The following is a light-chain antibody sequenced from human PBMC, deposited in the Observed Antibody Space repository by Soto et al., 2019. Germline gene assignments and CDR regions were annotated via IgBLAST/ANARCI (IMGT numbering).Light chain of an antibody. CDR2: DAS. CDR3: QQLNSYLFT. J-gene: IGKJ3*01. Sequence: EIVMTQSPDTLSVSPEERATLSCRASQSVSSNLAWYQQKPGQAPRLLIYDASTRAPGFPARFSGSGSGTDFTLTISSLEPEDFATYYCQQLNSYLFTFDPGTKVDI. CDR1: QSVSSN. V-gene: IGKV3-15*01.